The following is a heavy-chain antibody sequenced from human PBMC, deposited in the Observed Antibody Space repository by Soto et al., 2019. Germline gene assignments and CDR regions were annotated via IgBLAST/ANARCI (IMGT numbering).Heavy chain of an antibody. D-gene: IGHD6-19*01. Sequence: EVQLVESGGGLVQPGGSLRLSCAASGLIFSDYHMDWVRQAPGKGLEWVGRIRRKANSYTTEYAASVKVRFTISRDDSKYTLYLQMNSLKTEDTAVYYCAMLGGWSGGSNDMDVWGQGTTVTVSS. J-gene: IGHJ6*02. CDR3: AMLGGWSGGSNDMDV. CDR2: IRRKANSYTT. CDR1: GLIFSDYH. V-gene: IGHV3-72*01.